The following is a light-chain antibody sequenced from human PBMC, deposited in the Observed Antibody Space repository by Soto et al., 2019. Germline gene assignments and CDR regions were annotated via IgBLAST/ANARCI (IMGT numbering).Light chain of an antibody. J-gene: IGKJ3*01. CDR2: GAS. Sequence: EIVTTQSPATLSVSPGERSTLSCSCSQSVSSNLAWYQQKPGQAPRLLIYGASTRATGIPARFSGSGSGTEFTLTISSLQSEDFAVYYCQQYNNWPPFTFGPGTKVDIK. CDR1: QSVSSN. CDR3: QQYNNWPPFT. V-gene: IGKV3-15*01.